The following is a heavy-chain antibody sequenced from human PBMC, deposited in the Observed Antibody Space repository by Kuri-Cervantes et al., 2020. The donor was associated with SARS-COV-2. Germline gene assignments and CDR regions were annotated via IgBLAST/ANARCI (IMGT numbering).Heavy chain of an antibody. CDR1: GFTFSSYA. V-gene: IGHV3-64*02. D-gene: IGHD3-16*01. CDR2: ISSNGGST. Sequence: GESLKISCAASGFTFSSYAMHWVRQAPGKGLEYVSAISSNGGSTYYADSVKGRFTISRDNSKNTLYLQMGSLRAEDMAVYYCAKVGGHREYFQNWGQGTLVTASS. CDR3: AKVGGHREYFQN. J-gene: IGHJ1*01.